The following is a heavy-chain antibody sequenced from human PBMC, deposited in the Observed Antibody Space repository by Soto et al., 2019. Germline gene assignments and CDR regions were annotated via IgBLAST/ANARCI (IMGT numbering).Heavy chain of an antibody. J-gene: IGHJ4*02. V-gene: IGHV3-7*01. D-gene: IGHD2-15*01. CDR1: GFTFSNYW. Sequence: LRRSCAASGFTFSNYWMTWVRQAPGKGLEWVANIKEDGSEKHYVDSVKGRFTISRDNAKNSLYLQMNSLRVEDTAVYFCSRDVVVGAKALNYWGQGALVTVSS. CDR3: SRDVVVGAKALNY. CDR2: IKEDGSEK.